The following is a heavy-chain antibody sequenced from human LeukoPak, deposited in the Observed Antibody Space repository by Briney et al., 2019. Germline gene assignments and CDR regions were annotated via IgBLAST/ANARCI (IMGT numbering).Heavy chain of an antibody. CDR3: TTDSVVDY. Sequence: GGSLRLSCAASGFTFSGYNMHWVRQAPGKGLVWVAVISYDGSNKYYADSVKGRFTISRDNSENTLYLQMNSLRAEDTAVYYCTTDSVVDYWGQGTLVTVSS. CDR1: GFTFSGYN. J-gene: IGHJ4*02. CDR2: ISYDGSNK. V-gene: IGHV3-30*04.